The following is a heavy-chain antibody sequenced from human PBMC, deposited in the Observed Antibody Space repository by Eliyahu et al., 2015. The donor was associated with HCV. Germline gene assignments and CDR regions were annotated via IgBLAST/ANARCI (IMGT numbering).Heavy chain of an antibody. CDR1: GXMFTXYG. J-gene: IGHJ6*02. V-gene: IGHV1-18*01. Sequence: QVHLVQSGPAXMKPGASVKVSCKASGXMFTXYGINWVRQGPGQGLEWLAWISSYNGNTIYAQKLQGRITVTRDKSTDTAYMELRSLTPDDTAVYYCTRGAQWLTEDRYAMDVWGQGTTVTVSS. CDR3: TRGAQWLTEDRYAMDV. D-gene: IGHD6-19*01. CDR2: ISSYNGNT.